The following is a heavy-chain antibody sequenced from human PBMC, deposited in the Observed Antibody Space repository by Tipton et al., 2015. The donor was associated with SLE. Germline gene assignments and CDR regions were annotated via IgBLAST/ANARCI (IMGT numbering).Heavy chain of an antibody. Sequence: SGFTFSSYGMHWVRQAPGKGLEWVGLIRYDGSNKFYSDSVKGRFTISRDNSRNTLYLQMNSLRPDDTAVYYCATSTVTTNPDYYYGMDVWGQGTTVTVSS. CDR3: ATSTVTTNPDYYYGMDV. V-gene: IGHV3-30*02. CDR1: GFTFSSYG. D-gene: IGHD4-17*01. J-gene: IGHJ6*02. CDR2: IRYDGSNK.